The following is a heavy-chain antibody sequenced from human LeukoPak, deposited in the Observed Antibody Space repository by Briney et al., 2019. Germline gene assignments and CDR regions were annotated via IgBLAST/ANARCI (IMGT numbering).Heavy chain of an antibody. D-gene: IGHD1-26*01. CDR1: GYTFTSYY. J-gene: IGHJ4*02. CDR2: INPSGGST. Sequence: ASVKVSCKASGYTFTSYYMHWVRQAPGPGLEWMGIINPSGGSTTYAQKFQGRVTMTRDTSTSTVYMELSSLRSEDTAVYYCARERRIVGATTSYYFDYWGRGTLVTVSS. V-gene: IGHV1-46*01. CDR3: ARERRIVGATTSYYFDY.